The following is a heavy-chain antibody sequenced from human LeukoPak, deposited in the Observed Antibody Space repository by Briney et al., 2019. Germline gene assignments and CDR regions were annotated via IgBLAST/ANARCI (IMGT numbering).Heavy chain of an antibody. J-gene: IGHJ4*02. CDR1: GYTFTGYY. Sequence: ASVKVSCKASGYTFTGYYMHCVRQAPGQGLEWMGWINPNSGGTNYAQKFQGRVTMTRDTSISTAYMELSRLRSDDTAVYYCARDSDGDYYFDYWGQGTLVTVPS. CDR3: ARDSDGDYYFDY. V-gene: IGHV1-2*02. D-gene: IGHD4-17*01. CDR2: INPNSGGT.